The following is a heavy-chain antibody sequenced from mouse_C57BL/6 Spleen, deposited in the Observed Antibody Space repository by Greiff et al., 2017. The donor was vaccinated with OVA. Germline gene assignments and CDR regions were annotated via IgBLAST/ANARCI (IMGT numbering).Heavy chain of an antibody. J-gene: IGHJ3*01. D-gene: IGHD1-1*01. V-gene: IGHV3-6*01. Sequence: EVQVVESGPGLVKPSQSLSLTCSVTGYSITSGYYWNWIRQFPGNKLEWMGYISYDGSNNYNPSLKNRISITRDTSKNQFFLKLNSVTTEDTATYYCAREGYYDSSLDWFAYWGQGTLVTVSA. CDR1: GYSITSGYY. CDR3: AREGYYDSSLDWFAY. CDR2: ISYDGSN.